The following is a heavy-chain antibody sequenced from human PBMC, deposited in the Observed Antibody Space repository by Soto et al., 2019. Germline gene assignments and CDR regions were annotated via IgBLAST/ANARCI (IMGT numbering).Heavy chain of an antibody. D-gene: IGHD1-26*01. CDR3: ASGRYGDY. CDR2: ISAHNGNT. CDR1: GYTFTSYG. Sequence: QVHLVQSGAEVKKPGASVKVSCKASGYTFTSYGITWVRQAPGQGLEWMGWISAHNGNTDYAQNLRGRVIVTRDTSTGTAYMELRSLISDETAGYYSASGRYGDYWGQGALVTVSS. V-gene: IGHV1-18*01. J-gene: IGHJ4*02.